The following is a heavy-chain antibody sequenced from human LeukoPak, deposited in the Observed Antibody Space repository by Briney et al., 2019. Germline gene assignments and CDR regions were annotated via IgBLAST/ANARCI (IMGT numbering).Heavy chain of an antibody. J-gene: IGHJ4*02. V-gene: IGHV1-2*02. D-gene: IGHD4-11*01. CDR1: GYTFTDYY. CDR2: INPNSGET. CDR3: ARDRDYSNTERGFDF. Sequence: ASVKVSCKTSGYTFTDYYIHWVRQAPGQGLEWMGWINPNSGETNSAQKFQGRATMTGDSSISTAYMELSRVTSDDTAVYYCARDRDYSNTERGFDFWGQGTLVTASS.